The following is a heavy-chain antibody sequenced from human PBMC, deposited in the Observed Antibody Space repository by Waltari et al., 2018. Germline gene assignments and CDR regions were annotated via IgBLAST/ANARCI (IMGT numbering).Heavy chain of an antibody. CDR3: AKPDNSGYDFIPSFDY. V-gene: IGHV3-23*01. Sequence: EVQLLESGGGLVQPGGSLRLSCAASGFTFSSYAMSWVRQAPGKGLEWVSAIRGSGGSTYYADSVKGRFTISRDNSKNTLYLQMNSLRAEDTAVYYCAKPDNSGYDFIPSFDYWGQGTLVTVSS. D-gene: IGHD5-12*01. CDR2: IRGSGGST. CDR1: GFTFSSYA. J-gene: IGHJ4*02.